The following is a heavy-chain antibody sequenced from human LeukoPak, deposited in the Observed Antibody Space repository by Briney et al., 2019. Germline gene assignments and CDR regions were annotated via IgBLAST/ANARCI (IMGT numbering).Heavy chain of an antibody. V-gene: IGHV3-66*01. J-gene: IGHJ4*02. D-gene: IGHD2-15*01. CDR2: IYSGGST. Sequence: GGSLRLSCAASGFTFSSYAMSWVRQAPGKGLEWVSVIYSGGSTYYADSVKGRFTISRDNSKNTLYLQMNSLRAEDTAVYYCARAIVAALDYWGQGTLVTVSS. CDR1: GFTFSSYA. CDR3: ARAIVAALDY.